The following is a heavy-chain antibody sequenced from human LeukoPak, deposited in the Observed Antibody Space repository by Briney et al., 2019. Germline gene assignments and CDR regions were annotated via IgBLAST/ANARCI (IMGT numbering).Heavy chain of an antibody. D-gene: IGHD4-11*01. V-gene: IGHV3-21*01. CDR2: ISSSSSYI. Sequence: GGFLRLSCAASGFTFSSYSMNWVRQAPGKGLEWVSSISSSSSYIYYADSVKGRFTISRDNAKNSLYLQMNSLRAEDTAVYYCAGARGYSNYFSFDYWGQGTLVTVSS. J-gene: IGHJ4*02. CDR3: AGARGYSNYFSFDY. CDR1: GFTFSSYS.